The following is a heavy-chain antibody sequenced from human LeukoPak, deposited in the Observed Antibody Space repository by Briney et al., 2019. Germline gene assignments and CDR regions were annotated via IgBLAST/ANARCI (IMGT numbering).Heavy chain of an antibody. CDR2: IYPGDSDT. CDR3: AKTSSSWYESTFHI. CDR1: GYSFNIYW. J-gene: IGHJ3*02. Sequence: GESLKISCKGSGYSFNIYWIGWVRQMPGKGLEWMGIIYPGDSDTKYSPSFQGQVTISADTSISTAYLQWNSLKASDTAMYYCAKTSSSWYESTFHIWGQGTMVTVSS. V-gene: IGHV5-51*01. D-gene: IGHD6-13*01.